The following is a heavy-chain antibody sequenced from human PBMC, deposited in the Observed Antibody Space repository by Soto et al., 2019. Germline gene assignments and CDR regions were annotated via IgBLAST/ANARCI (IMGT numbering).Heavy chain of an antibody. J-gene: IGHJ6*02. V-gene: IGHV3-15*01. D-gene: IGHD3-3*01. CDR3: TSERFLEWFFVYYYGMDV. CDR2: IKSKTDGGTT. Sequence: PGGSLRLSCAASGFTFSNAWMSWVRQAPGKGLEWVGRIKSKTDGGTTDYAAPVKGRFTISRDDSKNTLYLQMSSLKTEDTAVYYCTSERFLEWFFVYYYGMDVWGQGTTVTVSS. CDR1: GFTFSNAW.